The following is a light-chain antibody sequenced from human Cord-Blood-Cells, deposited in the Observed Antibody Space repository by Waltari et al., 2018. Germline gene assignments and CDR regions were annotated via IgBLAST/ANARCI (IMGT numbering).Light chain of an antibody. Sequence: DIQMTQSPSSLSASVGDRVTITCRASQSISSYLNWYQQKPGKAPKLLIDAASSLQSGVPSRFSGSGSGTDCTLTISSLQPEDCATYYCQQSYSTPYSFGQGTKLEIK. V-gene: IGKV1-39*01. CDR1: QSISSY. J-gene: IGKJ2*03. CDR2: AAS. CDR3: QQSYSTPYS.